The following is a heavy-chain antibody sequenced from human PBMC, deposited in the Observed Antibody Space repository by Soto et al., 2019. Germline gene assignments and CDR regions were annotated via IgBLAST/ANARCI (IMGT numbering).Heavy chain of an antibody. D-gene: IGHD3-3*01. CDR2: ISGSGGST. V-gene: IGHV3-23*01. Sequence: EVQLLESGGGLVQPGGSLRLSCAASGFTFSSYAMSWVRQAPGKGLEWVSAISGSGGSTYYADSVKGRFTISRDNAKNTLYLQMNSLRAEDTAVYYCAKDPCRRFLEWLRYVDYGGQGTLVTVSS. CDR1: GFTFSSYA. J-gene: IGHJ4*02. CDR3: AKDPCRRFLEWLRYVDY.